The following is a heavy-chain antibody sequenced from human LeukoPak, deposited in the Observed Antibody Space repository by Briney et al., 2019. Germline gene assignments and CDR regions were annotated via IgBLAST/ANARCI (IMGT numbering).Heavy chain of an antibody. V-gene: IGHV3-21*01. CDR1: GFTFSSYS. Sequence: PGGSLRPSCAASGFTFSSYSMNWVRQTPGKGLEWVSYISTSGTYIHYADSVKGRFSISRDIAKNSLYLQIYSLRAEDTAVYYCARGDSGHFDYWGQGTLVTVSS. J-gene: IGHJ4*02. CDR2: ISTSGTYI. D-gene: IGHD6-19*01. CDR3: ARGDSGHFDY.